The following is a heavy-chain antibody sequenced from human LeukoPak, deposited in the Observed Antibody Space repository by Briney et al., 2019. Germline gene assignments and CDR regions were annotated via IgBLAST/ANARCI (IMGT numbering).Heavy chain of an antibody. V-gene: IGHV3-21*01. J-gene: IGHJ6*02. Sequence: GGSLRLSCAASGFTFSSYSMNWVRQAPGKGLEWVSSISSSISYIYYADSVKGRFTISRDNAKNSLYLQMNSLRAEDTAVYYCAREQEVDDSSGYYAYYYYYGMDVWGQGTTVTVSS. D-gene: IGHD3-22*01. CDR1: GFTFSSYS. CDR3: AREQEVDDSSGYYAYYYYYGMDV. CDR2: ISSSISYI.